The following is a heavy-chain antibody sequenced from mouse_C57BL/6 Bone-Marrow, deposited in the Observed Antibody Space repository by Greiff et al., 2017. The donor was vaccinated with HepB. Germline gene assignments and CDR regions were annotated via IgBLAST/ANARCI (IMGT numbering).Heavy chain of an antibody. CDR2: INPSSGYT. CDR3: ARGGVLQRSLWYFDV. CDR1: GYTFTSYT. V-gene: IGHV1-4*01. D-gene: IGHD1-1*01. Sequence: VQLQQSGAELARPGASVKMSCKASGYTFTSYTMHWVKQRPGQGLEWIGYINPSSGYTKYNQKFKDKATLTADKSSSTAYMQLSSLTSEDSAVYYCARGGVLQRSLWYFDVWGTGTTVTVSS. J-gene: IGHJ1*03.